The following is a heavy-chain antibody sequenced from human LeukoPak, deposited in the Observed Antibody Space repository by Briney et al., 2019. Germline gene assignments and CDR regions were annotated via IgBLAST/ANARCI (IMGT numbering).Heavy chain of an antibody. J-gene: IGHJ4*02. CDR1: GFTFTSVW. D-gene: IGHD4-17*01. CDR2: ISTGGAIT. CDR3: ARDRTTVTLFDY. V-gene: IGHV3-74*01. Sequence: GGSLRFSCAASGFTFTSVWMHWFRQAPGRGLVWISRISTGGAITGYADSVKGRFTISRDNAKNTLYLQMNSLRAEDTAVYYCARDRTTVTLFDYWGQGALVTVSS.